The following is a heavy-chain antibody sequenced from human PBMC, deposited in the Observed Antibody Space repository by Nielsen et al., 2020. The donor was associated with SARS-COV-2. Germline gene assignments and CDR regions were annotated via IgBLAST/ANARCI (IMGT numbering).Heavy chain of an antibody. CDR1: GFTFDDYS. D-gene: IGHD1-26*01. J-gene: IGHJ4*02. CDR2: ISRDGSST. V-gene: IGHV3-43*01. CDR3: AKGYLQRVLDS. Sequence: GESLKISCAASGFTFDDYSMHWVRQAPGKGLEWVSLISRDGSSTYYADSVKGRFTISRDNSKDSLYLQMSSPGTEDTALYYCAKGYLQRVLDSWGQGTLVTVSS.